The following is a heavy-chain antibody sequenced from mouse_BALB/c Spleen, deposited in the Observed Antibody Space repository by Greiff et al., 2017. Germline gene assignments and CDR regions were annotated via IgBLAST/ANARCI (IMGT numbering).Heavy chain of an antibody. CDR3: ARGRDTTAPFDY. CDR2: ISSGGST. J-gene: IGHJ2*01. D-gene: IGHD1-2*01. V-gene: IGHV5-6-5*01. Sequence: DVQLVESGGGLVKPGGPLKLSCAASGFTFSSYAMSWVRQTPEKRLEWVASISSGGSTYYPDSVKGRFTISRDNARNILYLQMSSLRSEDTAMYYCARGRDTTAPFDYWGQGTTLTVSS. CDR1: GFTFSSYA.